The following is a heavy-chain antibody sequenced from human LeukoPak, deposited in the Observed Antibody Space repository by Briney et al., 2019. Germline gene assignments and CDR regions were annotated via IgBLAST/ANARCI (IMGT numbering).Heavy chain of an antibody. Sequence: KPSETLSLTCTVSGGSISSYYWSWIRQPPGKGLEWIGSIYYSGSTYYNPSLKSRVTISVDTSKNQFSLKLSSVTAADTAVYYCASLYISGWFSFDYWGQGTLVTVSS. J-gene: IGHJ4*02. V-gene: IGHV4-39*07. D-gene: IGHD6-19*01. CDR1: GGSISSYY. CDR3: ASLYISGWFSFDY. CDR2: IYYSGST.